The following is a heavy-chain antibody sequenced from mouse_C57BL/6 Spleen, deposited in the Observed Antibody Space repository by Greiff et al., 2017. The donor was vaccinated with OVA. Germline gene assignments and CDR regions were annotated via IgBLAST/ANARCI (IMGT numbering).Heavy chain of an antibody. J-gene: IGHJ3*01. CDR2: IDPSDSYT. CDR3: ARGGDHVGFAY. CDR1: GYTFTSYW. Sequence: QVQLQQSGAELVKPGASVKLSCKASGYTFTSYWMQWVKQRPGQGLEWIGEIDPSDSYTTYNQKFKGKATLTVDTSSSTAYMQLSSLTSEDSAVYYCARGGDHVGFAYWGQGTLVTVSA. V-gene: IGHV1-50*01.